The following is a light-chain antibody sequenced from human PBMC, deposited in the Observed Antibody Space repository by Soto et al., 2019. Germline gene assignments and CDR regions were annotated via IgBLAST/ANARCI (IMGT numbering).Light chain of an antibody. CDR2: DVV. J-gene: IGLJ1*01. CDR3: CSYAGNYLYV. CDR1: SSDVGGYNY. V-gene: IGLV2-11*01. Sequence: QSALTQPRSVSGSPGQSVTISCTGTSSDVGGYNYVSWYQQHPGKAPKLIIYDVVKRPSGVPDHFSGSKSGNTASLTISGLQAEDEADYCCCSYAGNYLYVFGTGTKLTVL.